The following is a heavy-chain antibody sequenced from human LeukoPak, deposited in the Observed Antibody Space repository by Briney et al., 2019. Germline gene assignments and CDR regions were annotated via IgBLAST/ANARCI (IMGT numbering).Heavy chain of an antibody. CDR2: INSDGVST. CDR1: GFTFSSYW. V-gene: IGHV3-74*01. D-gene: IGHD5/OR15-5a*01. CDR3: ARSVYYDAFDI. Sequence: PGGSLRLSCTASGFTFSSYWMHWVRHAPGKGLVWVSRINSDGVSTIYADSVKGRFTISRDNANNTLYLQMNSLRAEDTAMYYCARSVYYDAFDIWGQGTMVTVSS. J-gene: IGHJ3*02.